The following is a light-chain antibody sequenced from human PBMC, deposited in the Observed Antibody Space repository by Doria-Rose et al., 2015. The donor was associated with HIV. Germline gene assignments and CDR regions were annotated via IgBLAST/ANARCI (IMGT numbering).Light chain of an antibody. Sequence: RASTDISNSLARYQQIPGKAPKLLVYGASRLETGVPSSFSGGGSGTDYTLTISSLQPEDFATYYRQQYYTTPMYTFGQGTKLEIK. J-gene: IGKJ2*01. CDR2: GAS. CDR1: TDISNS. CDR3: QQYYTTPMYT. V-gene: IGKV1-NL1*01.